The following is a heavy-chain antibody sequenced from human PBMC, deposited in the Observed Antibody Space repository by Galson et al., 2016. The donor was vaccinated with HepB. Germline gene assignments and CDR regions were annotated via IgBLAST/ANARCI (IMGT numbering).Heavy chain of an antibody. D-gene: IGHD6-13*01. V-gene: IGHV3-23*01. CDR3: AKDKRGHSSAWYWYFDY. J-gene: IGHJ4*02. Sequence: SLRLSCAASGFTFSSYAMSWVRQAPGTGLEWVSGMSDSDDIYYAPTVKGRFTISRDNSKNTVYLQLTSLRAEDTAVYYCAKDKRGHSSAWYWYFDYWGPGTLVSVSS. CDR1: GFTFSSYA. CDR2: MSDSDDI.